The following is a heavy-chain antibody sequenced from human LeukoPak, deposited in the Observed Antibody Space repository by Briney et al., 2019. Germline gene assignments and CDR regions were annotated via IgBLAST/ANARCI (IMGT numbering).Heavy chain of an antibody. Sequence: GGSLRLSCAASGFTFSSYAMHWVRQAPGKGLEWVAVIWYDGSNKYYADSVKGRFTISRDNSKNTLYLQMNSLRAEDTAVYYCARDYSSGWYVKYYYYGMDVWGKGTTVTVSS. V-gene: IGHV3-33*08. CDR2: IWYDGSNK. CDR1: GFTFSSYA. CDR3: ARDYSSGWYVKYYYYGMDV. J-gene: IGHJ6*04. D-gene: IGHD6-19*01.